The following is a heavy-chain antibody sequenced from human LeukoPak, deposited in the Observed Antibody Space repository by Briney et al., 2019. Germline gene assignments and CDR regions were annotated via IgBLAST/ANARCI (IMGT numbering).Heavy chain of an antibody. J-gene: IGHJ5*02. Sequence: SETLSLTCTVSGGSISSYYWSWIRQPPGKGLEWIGYIYYSGSTNYNPSLKSRVTISVDTSKNQFSLNLSSVTAADTAVYYCARVAYSSSWFQENWFDPWGQGTLVTVSS. CDR2: IYYSGST. CDR1: GGSISSYY. CDR3: ARVAYSSSWFQENWFDP. D-gene: IGHD6-13*01. V-gene: IGHV4-59*01.